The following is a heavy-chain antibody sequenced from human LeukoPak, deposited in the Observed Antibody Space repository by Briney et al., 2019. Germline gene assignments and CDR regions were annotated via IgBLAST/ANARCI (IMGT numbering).Heavy chain of an antibody. J-gene: IGHJ5*02. V-gene: IGHV1-18*01. Sequence: GPSVKVSCKASGYTFTSYGISWVRHAPGRGLEWMGWISAYNGNTNYAQKLQGRVTMTTDTSTSTAYMELRSLGTDDTAVYYCARIMDIVGQSWGQGTLVTVSS. CDR1: GYTFTSYG. D-gene: IGHD2-2*03. CDR2: ISAYNGNT. CDR3: ARIMDIVGQS.